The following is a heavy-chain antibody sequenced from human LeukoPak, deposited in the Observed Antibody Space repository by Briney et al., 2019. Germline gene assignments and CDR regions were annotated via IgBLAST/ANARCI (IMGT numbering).Heavy chain of an antibody. CDR3: ATHPPKYCSGGTCSDY. D-gene: IGHD2-15*01. V-gene: IGHV4-4*02. J-gene: IGHJ4*02. CDR2: IYYSGST. CDR1: GGSISSSNW. Sequence: SGTLSLTCAVSGGSISSSNWWSWVRQPPGKGLEWIGYIYYSGSTNYNPSLKSRVTISVDTSKNQFSLKLSSVTAADTAVYYCATHPPKYCSGGTCSDYWGQGTLVTVSS.